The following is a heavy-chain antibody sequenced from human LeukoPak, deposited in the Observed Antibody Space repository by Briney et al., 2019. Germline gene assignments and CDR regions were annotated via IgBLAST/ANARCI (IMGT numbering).Heavy chain of an antibody. CDR3: ARGAYGDNDAFDI. J-gene: IGHJ3*02. Sequence: GGSLRLSCAASRFTVSSNYMSWVRQAPGKGLEWVSVIYSGGSTYYADSVKGRFTISRDNSKNTLYLQMNSLRAEDTAVYYCARGAYGDNDAFDIWGQGTMVTVSS. CDR1: RFTVSSNY. V-gene: IGHV3-66*01. D-gene: IGHD4-17*01. CDR2: IYSGGST.